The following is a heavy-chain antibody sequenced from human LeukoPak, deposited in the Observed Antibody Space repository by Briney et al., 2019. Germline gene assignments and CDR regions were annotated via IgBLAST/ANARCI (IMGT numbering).Heavy chain of an antibody. CDR2: IYPGDSDT. CDR3: ARPRIAVAGRDAFDI. D-gene: IGHD6-19*01. J-gene: IGHJ3*02. CDR1: GYSFTSYW. Sequence: GESLQISCKGSGYSFTSYWIGWVRQMPGKGLEWMGIIYPGDSDTRYSPSFQGQVTISADKSISTAYLQWSSLKASDTAMYYCARPRIAVAGRDAFDIWGQGTMVTVSS. V-gene: IGHV5-51*01.